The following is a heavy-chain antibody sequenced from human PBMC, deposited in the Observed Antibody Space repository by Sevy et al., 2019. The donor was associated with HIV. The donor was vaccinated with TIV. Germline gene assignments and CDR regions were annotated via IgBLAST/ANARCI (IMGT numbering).Heavy chain of an antibody. CDR1: GFIFDNYA. Sequence: GGSLRLSCAASGFIFDNYAMTWVRQAPGKGLEWVSGITASGGTRNYADSVKGRFTISRDNPKNTLYLQMNSLRAEETALYYCAKGGDVWVTTQNNYWGLGTLVTVSS. D-gene: IGHD3-16*01. J-gene: IGHJ4*02. V-gene: IGHV3-23*01. CDR2: ITASGGTR. CDR3: AKGGDVWVTTQNNY.